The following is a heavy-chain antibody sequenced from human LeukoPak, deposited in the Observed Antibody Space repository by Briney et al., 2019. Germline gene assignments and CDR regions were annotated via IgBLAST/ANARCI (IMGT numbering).Heavy chain of an antibody. CDR3: AKGSSGWYNKNLESYFDY. CDR2: ISGSGGST. D-gene: IGHD6-19*01. V-gene: IGHV3-23*01. Sequence: GGSLRLSCAASGFTFSNYAMSWVRQAPGKGLEWVSAISGSGGSTHYADSVKGRFTISRDNSKNTLYLQMNSLRAEDTAVYFCAKGSSGWYNKNLESYFDYWGQGTLVTVSS. CDR1: GFTFSNYA. J-gene: IGHJ4*02.